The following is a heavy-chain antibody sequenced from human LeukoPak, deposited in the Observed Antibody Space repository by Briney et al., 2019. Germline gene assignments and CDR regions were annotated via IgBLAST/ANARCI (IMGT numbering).Heavy chain of an antibody. J-gene: IGHJ4*02. D-gene: IGHD6-19*01. V-gene: IGHV5-51*01. CDR1: RYAFTSDC. CDR2: IYPVDSDT. CDR3: ARLHGRYSSGWRHYDY. Sequence: GEALHISSHVPRYAFTSDCIGCVRPMPLKGLEWRGTIYPVDSDTTYSPSFQGQVTLSADKSISTAYLHWNRMKASDTAMFYCARLHGRYSSGWRHYDYWGQGTLVTVSS.